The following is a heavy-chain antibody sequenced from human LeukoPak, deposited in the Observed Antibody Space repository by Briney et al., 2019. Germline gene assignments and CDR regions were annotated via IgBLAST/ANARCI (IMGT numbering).Heavy chain of an antibody. CDR2: IYTSGST. D-gene: IGHD3-10*01. Sequence: SETLSLTCAGSGGSISSYYWSWIRQPPGKGLEWIGRIYTSGSTNYNPSLKSRVTMSVDTSKNQLSLKLSSVTAADTAVYYCARERAYYYGAGSYWINWFDPWGQGTLVTVS. J-gene: IGHJ5*02. V-gene: IGHV4-4*07. CDR3: ARERAYYYGAGSYWINWFDP. CDR1: GGSISSYY.